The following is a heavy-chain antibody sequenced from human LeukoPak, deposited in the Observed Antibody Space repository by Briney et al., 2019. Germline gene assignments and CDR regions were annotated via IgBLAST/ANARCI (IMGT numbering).Heavy chain of an antibody. D-gene: IGHD1-26*01. CDR2: FDKKDKGYATAT. V-gene: IGHV3-73*01. CDR1: GFTFSGSA. J-gene: IGHJ5*02. CDR3: TRDSGTYNWFDP. Sequence: GGSLRLSCAASGFTFSGSAIHWVRQSSGKGPEWVGQFDKKDKGYATATAYAASVKGRFTISRDDSINTAYLQMKSLKTEDTALYYCTRDSGTYNWFDPWGQGTLVTVSS.